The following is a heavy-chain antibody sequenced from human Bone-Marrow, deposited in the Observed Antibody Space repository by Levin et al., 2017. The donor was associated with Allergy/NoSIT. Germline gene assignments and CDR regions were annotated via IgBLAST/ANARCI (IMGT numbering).Heavy chain of an antibody. Sequence: GGSLRLSCAASGFTFSSYSMNWVRQAPGKGLEWVSSISSSSSYIYYADSVKGRFTISRDNAKNSLYLQMNSLRAEDTAVYYCASRLDSGYDYGYFDYWGQGTLVTVSS. CDR2: ISSSSSYI. CDR1: GFTFSSYS. CDR3: ASRLDSGYDYGYFDY. V-gene: IGHV3-21*01. J-gene: IGHJ4*02. D-gene: IGHD5-12*01.